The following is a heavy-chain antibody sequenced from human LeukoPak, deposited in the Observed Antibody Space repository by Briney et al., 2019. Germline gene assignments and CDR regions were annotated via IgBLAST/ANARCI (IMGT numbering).Heavy chain of an antibody. CDR3: ARSPSSYDFWSGYYMAYYFDY. J-gene: IGHJ4*02. D-gene: IGHD3-3*01. CDR1: GFTFSSYW. CDR2: IKQDGSEK. V-gene: IGHV3-7*01. Sequence: GGSLRLSCAASGFTFSSYWMSWVRQAPGKGLESVANIKQDGSEKYYVDSVKGRFTISRDNAKNSLYLQMNSLRAEDTAVYYCARSPSSYDFWSGYYMAYYFDYWGQGTLVTVSS.